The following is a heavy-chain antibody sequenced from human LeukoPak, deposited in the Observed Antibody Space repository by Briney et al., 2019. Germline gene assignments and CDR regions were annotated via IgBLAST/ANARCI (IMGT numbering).Heavy chain of an antibody. D-gene: IGHD3-22*01. J-gene: IGHJ4*02. Sequence: GGSLRLSCAAAGFTVEVYTMHWVRQAPGKTLEWVSLISWDGTTYYTDSMKGRSTISRDNSKNSLYLQMDTLRSEDTAYYYCVKDLSYESSGSVFDYWGQGTLVTVSS. V-gene: IGHV3-43*01. CDR2: ISWDGTT. CDR3: VKDLSYESSGSVFDY. CDR1: GFTVEVYT.